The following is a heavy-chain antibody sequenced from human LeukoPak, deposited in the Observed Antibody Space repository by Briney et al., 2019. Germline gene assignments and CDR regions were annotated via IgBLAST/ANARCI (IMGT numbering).Heavy chain of an antibody. D-gene: IGHD2-21*02. Sequence: SETLSLTCTVSGGSINISSYWWGWIRQPPGKGLEWIGSIHYDEYTLYNPSLRSRVTISVDTSKNQFSLKLTSVTAADTAVYYCSRHVGDTRYYFDYWGQGTLVPVSS. CDR2: IHYDEYT. CDR1: GGSINISSYW. V-gene: IGHV4-39*01. CDR3: SRHVGDTRYYFDY. J-gene: IGHJ4*02.